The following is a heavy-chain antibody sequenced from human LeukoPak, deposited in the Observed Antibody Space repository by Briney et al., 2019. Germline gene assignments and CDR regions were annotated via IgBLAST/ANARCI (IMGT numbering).Heavy chain of an antibody. Sequence: GGSLRLSCAASGFTFSSYAMSWVRQAPGKGLEWVSAISGSGGSTYYADSVKGRFTISSDNSKNTLYLQMNSLRAEDTAVYYCAKRITMVRGVTSLYFDYWGQGTLVTISS. V-gene: IGHV3-23*01. D-gene: IGHD3-10*01. CDR2: ISGSGGST. CDR1: GFTFSSYA. J-gene: IGHJ4*02. CDR3: AKRITMVRGVTSLYFDY.